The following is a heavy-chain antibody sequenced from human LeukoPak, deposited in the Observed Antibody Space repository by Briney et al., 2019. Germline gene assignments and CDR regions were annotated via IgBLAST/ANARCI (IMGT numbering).Heavy chain of an antibody. CDR1: GFTFSSYA. Sequence: GGSLRLSCAASGFTFSSYAMNWVRQPQGRGLEWVSSIGRGTSNIYYADSVKGRFTISRDNAKNSLYLQMNSLRAEDTAVYYCAREDGEMFDYWGQGILVTVSS. V-gene: IGHV3-21*01. CDR3: AREDGEMFDY. D-gene: IGHD2-21*01. CDR2: IGRGTSNI. J-gene: IGHJ4*02.